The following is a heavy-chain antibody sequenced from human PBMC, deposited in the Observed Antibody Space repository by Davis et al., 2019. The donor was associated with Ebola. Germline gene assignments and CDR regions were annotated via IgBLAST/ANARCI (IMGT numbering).Heavy chain of an antibody. J-gene: IGHJ4*02. CDR1: GFTFSSYW. V-gene: IGHV4-34*01. D-gene: IGHD6-19*01. CDR2: INHSGST. Sequence: ESLKISCAASGFTFSSYWMSWVRQPPGKGLEWIGEINHSGSTNYNPSLKSRVTISVDTSKNQFSLKLSSVTAADTAVYYCARGRSSGSDYWGQGTLVTVSS. CDR3: ARGRSSGSDY.